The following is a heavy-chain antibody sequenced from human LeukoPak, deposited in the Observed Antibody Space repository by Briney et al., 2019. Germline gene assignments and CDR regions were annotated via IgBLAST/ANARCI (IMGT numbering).Heavy chain of an antibody. CDR3: AGTWIQLWVSPFDP. D-gene: IGHD5-18*01. J-gene: IGHJ5*02. CDR1: GGSISTYY. V-gene: IGHV4-59*08. Sequence: PSETLPLTCTVSGGSISTYYWSWIRQPPGKGLEWIGYIYYSGRAHYNPSLKTRVTISVDTSKNQFSLKLSSVTAADTAVYYCAGTWIQLWVSPFDPWGQGTLVTVSS. CDR2: IYYSGRA.